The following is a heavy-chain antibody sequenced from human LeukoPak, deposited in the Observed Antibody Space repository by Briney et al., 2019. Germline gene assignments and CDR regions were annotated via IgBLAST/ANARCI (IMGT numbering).Heavy chain of an antibody. D-gene: IGHD1-26*01. CDR2: INPNSGGT. J-gene: IGHJ4*02. Sequence: ASVKVSCKASGYTFTSYYMHWVRQAPGQGLEWMGWINPNSGGTNYAQKFQGRVTMTRDTSISTAYMELSRLRSDDTAVYYCARFQGSYGDFDYWGQGTLVTVSS. V-gene: IGHV1-2*02. CDR1: GYTFTSYY. CDR3: ARFQGSYGDFDY.